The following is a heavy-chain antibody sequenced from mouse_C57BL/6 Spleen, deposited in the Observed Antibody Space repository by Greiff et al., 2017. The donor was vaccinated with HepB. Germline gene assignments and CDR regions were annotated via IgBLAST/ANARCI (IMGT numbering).Heavy chain of an antibody. CDR2: FYPGSGSI. V-gene: IGHV1-62-2*01. J-gene: IGHJ1*03. CDR3: ARHDDDHDKRWYFDV. CDR1: GYTFTEYT. Sequence: QVQLQQSGAELVKPGASVKLSCKASGYTFTEYTIHWVKQRSGQGLEWIGWFYPGSGSIKYNEKFKDKATLTADKSSSTVYIELSRLTSEAAAVYFCARHDDDHDKRWYFDVWGTGTTVTVSS. D-gene: IGHD2-4*01.